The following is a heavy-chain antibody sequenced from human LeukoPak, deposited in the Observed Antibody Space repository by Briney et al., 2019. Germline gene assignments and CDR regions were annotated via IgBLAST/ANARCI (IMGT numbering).Heavy chain of an antibody. D-gene: IGHD6-6*01. CDR2: IYYSGST. J-gene: IGHJ4*02. CDR1: GGSISSGDYN. Sequence: PSETLSLTCTVSGGSISSGDYNWSSIRQPPGKGLEWIGYIYYSGSTYYNPSLKSRVTISVDTSKNQFSLKLSSVTAADTAVYYCARELRSSSFDYWGQGTLVTVSS. CDR3: ARELRSSSFDY. V-gene: IGHV4-30-4*08.